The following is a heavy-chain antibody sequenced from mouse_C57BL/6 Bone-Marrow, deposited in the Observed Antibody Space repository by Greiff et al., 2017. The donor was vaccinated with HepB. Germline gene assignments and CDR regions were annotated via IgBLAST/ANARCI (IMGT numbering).Heavy chain of an antibody. CDR2: IYPGDGDT. V-gene: IGHV1-82*01. CDR1: GYAFSSSW. CDR3: ARFSHYYGSSYWYFDV. Sequence: VKLQESGPELVKPGASVKISCKASGYAFSSSWMNWVKQRPGKGLEWIGRIYPGDGDTNYNGKFKGKATLTADKSSSTAYMQLSSLTSEDSAGYFCARFSHYYGSSYWYFDVWGTGTTVTVSS. J-gene: IGHJ1*03. D-gene: IGHD1-1*01.